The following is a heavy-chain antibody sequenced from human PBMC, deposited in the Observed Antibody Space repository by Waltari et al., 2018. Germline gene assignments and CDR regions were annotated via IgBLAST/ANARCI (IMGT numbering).Heavy chain of an antibody. CDR3: ARDDRRSSSYEYYYGMDV. V-gene: IGHV1-3*01. D-gene: IGHD6-13*01. CDR1: GYRFNSYA. J-gene: IGHJ6*02. Sequence: QVQLEQSGSELKKPGASVKVSCTASGYRFNSYAMHWVRQAPGQRLEWMGWINAANGNTNYAQKLQGRVTMTTDTSTSTAYMELRSLRSDDTAVYYCARDDRRSSSYEYYYGMDVWGQGTTVTVSS. CDR2: INAANGNT.